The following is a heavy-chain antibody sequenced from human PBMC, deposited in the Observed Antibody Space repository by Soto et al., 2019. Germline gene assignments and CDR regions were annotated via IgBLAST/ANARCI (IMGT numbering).Heavy chain of an antibody. V-gene: IGHV3-23*01. CDR3: VKGGTSHIYGMDV. CDR2: IGGTGQYT. J-gene: IGHJ6*02. D-gene: IGHD2-2*01. Sequence: EVRLLESGGGLVQPGGSLRLSCAASGFTFSNYAMNWVRQAPGKGLEWVSIIGGTGQYTFYADSVKGRFTFSRDNSKNTLYLQMDSLRAEDTAIYFCVKGGTSHIYGMDVCGQGTTVTVSS. CDR1: GFTFSNYA.